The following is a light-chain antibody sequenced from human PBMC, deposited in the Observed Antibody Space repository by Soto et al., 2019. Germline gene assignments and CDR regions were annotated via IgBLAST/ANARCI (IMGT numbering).Light chain of an antibody. V-gene: IGKV1-39*01. Sequence: DIQMTQSPSSLSASVGDRVTITCRASQSISRYLNWYQQKPGKAPTLLIYAASGLQSGVPSKYSGRGSGTDYTLTIRSLQPDDFASCYSKQRYCKPISFGTGTTVDIK. CDR2: AAS. J-gene: IGKJ3*01. CDR3: KQRYCKPIS. CDR1: QSISRY.